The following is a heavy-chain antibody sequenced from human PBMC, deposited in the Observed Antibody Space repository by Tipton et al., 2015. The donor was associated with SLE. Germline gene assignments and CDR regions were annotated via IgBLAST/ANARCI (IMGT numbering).Heavy chain of an antibody. CDR3: VRDFWSGYGSFDS. Sequence: TLSLTCTVSDGSISTDGYFWSWIRRRPGTGLEWIGYIYYSGDTYYNPSLRSRLTISIDTSKNQFSLKLSSVTAADTAVYYCVRDFWSGYGSFDSWGQGSLVTVSP. V-gene: IGHV4-31*03. CDR1: DGSISTDGYF. CDR2: IYYSGDT. D-gene: IGHD3-3*01. J-gene: IGHJ4*02.